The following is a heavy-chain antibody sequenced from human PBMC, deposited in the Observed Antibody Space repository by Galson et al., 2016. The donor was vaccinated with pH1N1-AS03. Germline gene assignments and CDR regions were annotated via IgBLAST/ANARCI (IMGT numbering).Heavy chain of an antibody. CDR3: VHRRRTITVASVFDY. Sequence: PALVKPTQTLTLTCDFSGFSLNTNGVGVGWIRQPPGKPLEWLALIHWDDDKRYSPSLRTRLTITKDTPKNQVVLTMTNMDPVDTATYFCVHRRRTITVASVFDYWGQGALVTVSS. CDR2: IHWDDDK. CDR1: GFSLNTNGVG. D-gene: IGHD5-12*01. J-gene: IGHJ4*02. V-gene: IGHV2-5*02.